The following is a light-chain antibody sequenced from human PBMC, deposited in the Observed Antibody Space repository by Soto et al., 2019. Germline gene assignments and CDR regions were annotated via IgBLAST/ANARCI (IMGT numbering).Light chain of an antibody. CDR2: DAS. J-gene: IGKJ4*01. Sequence: EIVLTQSPATLSLSPGERATLSCRASQSLNSYLAWFQQKPGQAPRLLIYDASNRATGIPARFSGSGSGTDFTLAISSLEPADFGVYFCQQRRDWPLTFGLWTKVEIK. V-gene: IGKV3-11*01. CDR3: QQRRDWPLT. CDR1: QSLNSY.